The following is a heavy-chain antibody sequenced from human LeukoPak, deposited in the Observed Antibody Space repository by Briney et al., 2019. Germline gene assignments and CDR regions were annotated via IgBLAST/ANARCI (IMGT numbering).Heavy chain of an antibody. CDR2: IYYSGST. CDR1: GGSISSGGYY. CDR3: ARHSIAAAGVGTFDY. J-gene: IGHJ4*02. V-gene: IGHV4-61*08. Sequence: SQTLSFTCTVSGGSISSGGYYWSWIRQPPGKGLEWIGYIYYSGSTNYNPSLKSRVTISVDTSKNQFSLKLSSVTAADTAVYYCARHSIAAAGVGTFDYWGQGTLVTVSS. D-gene: IGHD6-13*01.